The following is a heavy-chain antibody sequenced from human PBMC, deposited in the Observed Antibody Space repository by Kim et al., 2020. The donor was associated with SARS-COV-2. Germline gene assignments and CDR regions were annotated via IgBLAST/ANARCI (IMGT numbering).Heavy chain of an antibody. Sequence: GGSLRLSCAASGFTFDDYGMHWVRQAPGKGLEWVSGISWNSGTIGYADSVKGRFTISRDNAKKSLFLQMNSLRAADTALYYCAKHITSRGTTFHAYFD. D-gene: IGHD3-16*01. CDR2: ISWNSGTI. CDR1: GFTFDDYG. J-gene: IGHJ4*01. CDR3: AKHITSRGTTFHAYFD. V-gene: IGHV3-9*01.